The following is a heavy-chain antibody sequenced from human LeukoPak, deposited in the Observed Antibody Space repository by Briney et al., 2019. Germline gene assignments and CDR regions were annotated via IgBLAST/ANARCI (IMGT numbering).Heavy chain of an antibody. CDR1: YGSISDISYY. V-gene: IGHV4-39*07. D-gene: IGHD5-12*01. CDR3: ARDGYSGNDGL. J-gene: IGHJ4*02. Sequence: SETLSLTCTVSYGSISDISYYWGWIRQPPGKGLEWIGSIYYSGRTYYDSSLKSRVTISVDTSKNQFSLKLSSVTAADTAVYYCARDGYSGNDGLWGQGTLVTVSS. CDR2: IYYSGRT.